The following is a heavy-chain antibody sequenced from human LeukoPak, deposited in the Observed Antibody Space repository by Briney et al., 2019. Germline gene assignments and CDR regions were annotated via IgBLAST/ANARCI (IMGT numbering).Heavy chain of an antibody. J-gene: IGHJ3*02. CDR2: ISSSSSSYI. CDR3: ARELKAAAGTGAFDI. V-gene: IGHV3-21*01. CDR1: GFTFSSYS. D-gene: IGHD6-13*01. Sequence: PGGSLRLSCAASGFTFSSYSMNWVRQAPGKGLEWVSSISSSSSSYIYYADSVKGRFTISRDNAKNSLYLQMNSLRAEDTAVYYCARELKAAAGTGAFDIWGQGTMVTVSS.